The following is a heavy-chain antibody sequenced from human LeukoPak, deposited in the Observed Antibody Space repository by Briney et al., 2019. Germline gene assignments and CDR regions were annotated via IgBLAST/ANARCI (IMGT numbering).Heavy chain of an antibody. CDR1: GFTFSSYS. V-gene: IGHV3-21*01. CDR2: ISSSSGYI. Sequence: GGSLRLSCAASGFTFSSYSMNWVRQAPGKGLEWVSSISSSSGYIYYADSVKGRFTISRDNAKNSLYLQMNSLRAEDTAVYYCATHFDNWGQGTLVTVSS. D-gene: IGHD3-9*01. CDR3: ATHFDN. J-gene: IGHJ4*02.